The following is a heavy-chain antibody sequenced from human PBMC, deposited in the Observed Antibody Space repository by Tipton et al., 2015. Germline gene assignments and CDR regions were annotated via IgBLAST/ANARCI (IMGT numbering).Heavy chain of an antibody. CDR1: GGSVSSGSYH. J-gene: IGHJ6*02. V-gene: IGHV4-61*01. CDR2: ISYTETS. CDR3: ARDLEHGMDV. D-gene: IGHD5-24*01. Sequence: TLSLTCTVSGGSVSSGSYHWGWIRQAPGKGLEWIGYISYTETSHYNPSLKSRVTISVDTSKNQFSLKLSSVTAADTAVYYCARDLEHGMDVWGQGTTVTVSS.